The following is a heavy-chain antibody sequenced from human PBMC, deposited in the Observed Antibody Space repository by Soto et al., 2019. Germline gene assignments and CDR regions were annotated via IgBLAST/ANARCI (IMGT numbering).Heavy chain of an antibody. J-gene: IGHJ4*02. D-gene: IGHD6-19*01. CDR2: ISAYNGNT. CDR1: GYTFTSYG. CDR3: ARDRRLPSGIAVAGTPFDY. Sequence: ASVKVSCKASGYTFTSYGISWVRQAPGQGLEWMGWISAYNGNTNYAQKLQGRVTMTTDTSTSTAYMELRSLRSGDTAVYYCARDRRLPSGIAVAGTPFDYWGQGTLVTSPQ. V-gene: IGHV1-18*01.